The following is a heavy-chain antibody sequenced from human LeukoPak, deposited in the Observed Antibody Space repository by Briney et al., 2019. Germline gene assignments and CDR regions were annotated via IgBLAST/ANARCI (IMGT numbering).Heavy chain of an antibody. CDR2: IYYSGST. CDR3: ARSSSSSLYFDY. D-gene: IGHD6-6*01. V-gene: IGHV4-59*01. J-gene: IGHJ4*02. CDR1: GGSISSYY. Sequence: PSETLSLTCTVSGGSISSYYLSWIRQPPGKGLEWIGYIYYSGSTNYNPFLKSRVTISVDTSKNQFSLKLSSVTAADTAVYYCARSSSSSLYFDYWGQGTLVTVSS.